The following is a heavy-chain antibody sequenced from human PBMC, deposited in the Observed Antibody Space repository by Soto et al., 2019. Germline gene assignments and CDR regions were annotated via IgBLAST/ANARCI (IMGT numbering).Heavy chain of an antibody. V-gene: IGHV1-69*01. Sequence: QVQLVQSGAEVKKPGSSVKVSCKAYGGTFSSCSINWVRQAPGQGLEWMGEIIPIFGTANYAQKFQGRVTITADESTSTAYMELSSLRSEDTAVYYCARDGGRHSGGIDYWGQGTLVTVSS. J-gene: IGHJ4*02. CDR1: GGTFSSCS. D-gene: IGHD1-26*01. CDR2: IIPIFGTA. CDR3: ARDGGRHSGGIDY.